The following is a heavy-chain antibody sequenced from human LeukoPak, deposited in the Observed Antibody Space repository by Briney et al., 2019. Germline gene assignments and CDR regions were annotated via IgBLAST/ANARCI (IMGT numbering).Heavy chain of an antibody. V-gene: IGHV3-48*02. J-gene: IGHJ4*02. CDR1: GFTFSSYN. D-gene: IGHD3-22*01. CDR3: ARDYYNTSGYYWGAY. Sequence: PGGSLRLSCAASGFTFSSYNMNWVRQAPGKGLEWLSYISATSGTIYYADSVKGRFTISRDNAKNSLYLQMNSLRDEDTAVYYCARDYYNTSGYYWGAYWGQGTLVTVSS. CDR2: ISATSGTI.